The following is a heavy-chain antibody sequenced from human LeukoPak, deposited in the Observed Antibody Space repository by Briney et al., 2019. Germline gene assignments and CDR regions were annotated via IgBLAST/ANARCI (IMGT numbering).Heavy chain of an antibody. J-gene: IGHJ3*02. Sequence: QPGRSLRLSCAASGFNFSNYGMHWVRQAPGKGLEWVAIISYDGSNKYYADSVKGRFTISRDNSRNTLYLQMNSLRTEDTAVYYCAKDLGEVRYAFDIWGQGTMVTVSS. CDR1: GFNFSNYG. CDR3: AKDLGEVRYAFDI. CDR2: ISYDGSNK. V-gene: IGHV3-30*18. D-gene: IGHD3-16*01.